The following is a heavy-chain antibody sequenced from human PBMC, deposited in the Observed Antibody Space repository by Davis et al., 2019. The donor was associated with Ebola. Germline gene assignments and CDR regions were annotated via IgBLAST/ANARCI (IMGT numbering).Heavy chain of an antibody. Sequence: GESLKISCAASGFTFSSYAMSWVRQAPEKGLEWVATIKADGSAKYYVDSVKGRFTISRDNVKNSLYLQMDSLRAEDTAVYYCARWASVGYWGQGTLVTVSS. CDR3: ARWASVGY. CDR1: GFTFSSYA. V-gene: IGHV3-7*01. D-gene: IGHD1-26*01. J-gene: IGHJ4*02. CDR2: IKADGSAK.